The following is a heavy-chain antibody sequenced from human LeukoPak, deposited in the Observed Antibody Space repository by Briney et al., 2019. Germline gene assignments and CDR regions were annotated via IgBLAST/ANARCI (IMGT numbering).Heavy chain of an antibody. D-gene: IGHD3-22*01. CDR2: ISSSSSYI. CDR3: ARGSRGNTYYYDSSGYYSLWGDY. Sequence: GGSLRLSCAASGFTFSSYSMSWVRQAPGKGLEWVSSISSSSSYIYYADSVKGRFTISRDNAKNSLYLQMNSLRAEDTAVYYCARGSRGNTYYYDSSGYYSLWGDYWGQGTLVTVSS. V-gene: IGHV3-21*01. J-gene: IGHJ4*02. CDR1: GFTFSSYS.